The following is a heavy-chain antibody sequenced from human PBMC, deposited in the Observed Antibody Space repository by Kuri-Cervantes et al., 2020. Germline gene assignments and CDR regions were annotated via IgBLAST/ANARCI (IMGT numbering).Heavy chain of an antibody. J-gene: IGHJ4*02. V-gene: IGHV3-74*01. D-gene: IGHD1-26*01. Sequence: GESLKISCAASGFTFSSYWMHWVRQAPGKGLVWVSRINSDGSSTSYADSVRGRFTISRDNSKNTLYLQMNSLRGEDTAVYYCAKGSRTSRPYFFDYWGQGTLVTVSS. CDR3: AKGSRTSRPYFFDY. CDR2: INSDGSST. CDR1: GFTFSSYW.